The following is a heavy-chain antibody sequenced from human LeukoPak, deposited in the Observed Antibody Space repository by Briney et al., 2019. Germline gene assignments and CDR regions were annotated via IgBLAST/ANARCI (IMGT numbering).Heavy chain of an antibody. CDR3: ARDRAAAGYFDY. CDR2: INPNSGGT. CDR1: RYTFTGYY. J-gene: IGHJ4*02. D-gene: IGHD6-13*01. Sequence: ASVKVSCKASRYTFTGYYMHWVRPAPGQGLEWMGWINPNSGGTNYAQKFQGRVTMTRDTSISTAYMELSRLRSDDTAVYYCARDRAAAGYFDYWGQGTLVTVSS. V-gene: IGHV1-2*02.